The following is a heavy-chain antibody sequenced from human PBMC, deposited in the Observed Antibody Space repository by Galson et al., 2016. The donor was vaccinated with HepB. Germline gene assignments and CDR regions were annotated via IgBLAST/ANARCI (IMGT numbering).Heavy chain of an antibody. J-gene: IGHJ5*02. CDR2: ISYDGSNK. V-gene: IGHV3-30-3*01. CDR3: ERALCGGDCYYNP. D-gene: IGHD2-21*02. Sequence: SLRLSCAASGFTFSSYAIHWVRQAPGKGLEWVAVISYDGSNKYYADSVKGRFTISRDNSKNTLYLQMNSLRAEDTAVYYCERALCGGDCYYNPWGQGILVTVSS. CDR1: GFTFSSYA.